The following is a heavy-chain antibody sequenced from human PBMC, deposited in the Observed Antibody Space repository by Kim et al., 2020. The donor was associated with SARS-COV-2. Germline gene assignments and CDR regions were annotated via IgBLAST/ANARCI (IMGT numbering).Heavy chain of an antibody. V-gene: IGHV3-11*04. J-gene: IGHJ6*02. CDR2: RSGSTI. Sequence: RSGSTIYYADSVKGRFTISRDNAKNSLYLQMNSLRAEDTAVYYCADGMDVWGQGTTVTVSS. CDR3: ADGMDV.